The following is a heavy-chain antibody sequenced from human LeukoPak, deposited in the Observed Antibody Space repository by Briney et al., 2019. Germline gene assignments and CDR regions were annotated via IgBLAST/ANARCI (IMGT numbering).Heavy chain of an antibody. CDR2: ISGSGGSR. CDR3: AKDSSGYSDYFDY. D-gene: IGHD3-22*01. CDR1: GFTFSSYG. Sequence: GGTLRLSCAASGFTFSSYGMSWVRQAPGKGLEWVSAISGSGGSRYYADSVKGRFTISRDNSKNTLYLQMNSLRAEDTAVYYCAKDSSGYSDYFDYWGQGTLVTVSS. J-gene: IGHJ4*02. V-gene: IGHV3-23*01.